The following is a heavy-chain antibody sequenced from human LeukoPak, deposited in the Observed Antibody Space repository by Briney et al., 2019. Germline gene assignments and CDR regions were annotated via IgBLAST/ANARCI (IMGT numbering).Heavy chain of an antibody. CDR3: ARDGGPSDFWSGYYTSNYYYYGMDV. CDR1: GGTFSSYA. Sequence: SVTVSCTASGGTFSSYAISWVRQAPGQGLEWMGVIIPIFGTANYAQKFQGRVTITADESTSTAYMELSSLRSEDTAVYYCARDGGPSDFWSGYYTSNYYYYGMDVWGQGTTVTVSS. V-gene: IGHV1-69*13. J-gene: IGHJ6*02. D-gene: IGHD3-3*01. CDR2: IIPIFGTA.